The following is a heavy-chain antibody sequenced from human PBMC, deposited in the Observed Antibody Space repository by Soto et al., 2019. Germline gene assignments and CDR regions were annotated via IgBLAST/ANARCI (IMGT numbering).Heavy chain of an antibody. J-gene: IGHJ4*02. D-gene: IGHD5-12*01. CDR3: AKFLHRVYDSEY. CDR1: GFTFSEYW. CDR2: IQSDGSSI. V-gene: IGHV3-74*01. Sequence: EVHLVESGGGVVQPGGSLRLSCAASGFTFSEYWMHWVRQVPGKGLEWVSRIQSDGSSISYAYSVKGRFTISRDNAKNTLYLQITSLRAEDTAVYFCAKFLHRVYDSEYWGQGTLVTVSA.